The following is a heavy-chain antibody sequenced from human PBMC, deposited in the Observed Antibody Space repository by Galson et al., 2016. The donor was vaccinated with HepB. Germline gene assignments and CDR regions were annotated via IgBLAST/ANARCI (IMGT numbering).Heavy chain of an antibody. CDR3: ARDRRVGPTPTSLNY. J-gene: IGHJ4*02. D-gene: IGHD1-26*01. CDR2: LSFDGSNK. Sequence: SLRLSCAASGFTFSTYAIHWVRQAPGKGLEWVAVLSFDGSNKYYADSVRGRFTISRDNSKNTLYLQMNSLRAEDTALYYCARDRRVGPTPTSLNYWGQGTLVTVSS. V-gene: IGHV3-30*04. CDR1: GFTFSTYA.